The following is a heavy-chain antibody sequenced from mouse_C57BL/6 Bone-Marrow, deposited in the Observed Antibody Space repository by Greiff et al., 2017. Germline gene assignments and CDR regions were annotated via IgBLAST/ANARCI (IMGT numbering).Heavy chain of an antibody. V-gene: IGHV1-18*01. Sequence: VQLQQSGPELVKPGASVKIPCKASGYTFTDYNMDWVKQSHGKSLEWIGDINPNNGGTIYNQKFKGKATLTVDKSSSTAYMELRSLTSEDTAVYYCARSGNLLWLWGVWYFDVWGTGTTVTVSS. CDR2: INPNNGGT. CDR1: GYTFTDYN. D-gene: IGHD2-2*01. J-gene: IGHJ1*03. CDR3: ARSGNLLWLWGVWYFDV.